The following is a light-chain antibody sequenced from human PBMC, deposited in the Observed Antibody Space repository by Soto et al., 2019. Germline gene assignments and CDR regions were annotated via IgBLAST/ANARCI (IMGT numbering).Light chain of an antibody. CDR3: QQLSSFPLT. V-gene: IGKV1-9*01. Sequence: DIQLTQSPSFLSASVGDRVTITCRASQGIRSYLAWYQQKPGKVPKLLIYAASTLQSGVLSRFSGSGSGTEFTLTISSLQPEDFATYYCQQLSSFPLTFGGGTKVEIK. J-gene: IGKJ4*01. CDR2: AAS. CDR1: QGIRSY.